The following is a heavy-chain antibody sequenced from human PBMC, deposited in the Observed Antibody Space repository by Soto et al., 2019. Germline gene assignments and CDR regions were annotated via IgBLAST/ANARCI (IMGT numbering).Heavy chain of an antibody. CDR1: GGSVSSGSYY. CDR3: ARVAMPGYYHSSGFQYYFDD. CDR2: IYYSGST. Sequence: PSETLSLTCTVSGGSVSSGSYYWSWIRQPPGKGLEWIGYIYYSGSTNYNPSLKSRVTISVDTSKNQFSLKLSSVTAADTAVYYCARVAMPGYYHSSGFQYYFDDWGQGTLVTVSS. J-gene: IGHJ4*02. D-gene: IGHD3-22*01. V-gene: IGHV4-61*01.